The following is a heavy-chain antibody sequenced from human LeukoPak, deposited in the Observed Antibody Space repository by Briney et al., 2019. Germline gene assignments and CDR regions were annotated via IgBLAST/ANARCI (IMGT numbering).Heavy chain of an antibody. CDR1: GFTFSTCH. J-gene: IGHJ4*02. CDR3: AKYSNDYGDYNYSDF. D-gene: IGHD4-17*01. CDR2: VWHDGSKT. V-gene: IGHV3-33*06. Sequence: PGRSLKLSCAASGFTFSTCHIHWVRQAPGKGLEWVALVWHDGSKTYYADSVKGRFTVSRDNSKNTLYLQMNSLRAEDTAVYYCAKYSNDYGDYNYSDFWGQGTLVTVSS.